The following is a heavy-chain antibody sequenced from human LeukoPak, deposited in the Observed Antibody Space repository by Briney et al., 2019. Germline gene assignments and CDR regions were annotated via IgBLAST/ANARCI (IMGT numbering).Heavy chain of an antibody. Sequence: SETLSLTCAVYGGSFSGYYWSWIRQPPGKGLEWIGEINHSGGTNYNPSLKSRVTISVDTSKNQFSLKLSSATAADTAVYYCARGKYYYDSSGYYYPRDAFDIWGQGTMVTVSS. CDR1: GGSFSGYY. J-gene: IGHJ3*02. D-gene: IGHD3-22*01. CDR3: ARGKYYYDSSGYYYPRDAFDI. V-gene: IGHV4-34*01. CDR2: INHSGGT.